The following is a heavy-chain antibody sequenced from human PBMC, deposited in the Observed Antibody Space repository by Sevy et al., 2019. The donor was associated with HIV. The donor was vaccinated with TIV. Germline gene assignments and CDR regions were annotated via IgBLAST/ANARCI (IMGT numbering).Heavy chain of an antibody. J-gene: IGHJ5*02. CDR2: IYSSGTT. Sequence: GGSLRLSCAGSGFDVSNNYMSWVRQAPGKGPEWVSIIYSSGTTYYADSVKGRFTISRDKSKNTGYLQMSSLRADDTAFYHCARDYSRRPGWFDPWGQGTLVTVSS. V-gene: IGHV3-53*01. CDR1: GFDVSNNY. CDR3: ARDYSRRPGWFDP. D-gene: IGHD6-13*01.